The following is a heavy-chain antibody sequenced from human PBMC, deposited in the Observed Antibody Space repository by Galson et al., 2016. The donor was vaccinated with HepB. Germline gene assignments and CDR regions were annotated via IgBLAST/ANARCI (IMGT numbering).Heavy chain of an antibody. CDR3: ARGEQSSLYDY. CDR1: GYTFTTYG. J-gene: IGHJ4*02. V-gene: IGHV1-18*01. Sequence: SVKVSCKASGYTFTTYGITWVRQAPGQGLEWMGWISGYDGNTKYTQKLQGRVTMTTDTSPRTAYMEPRRLRSGDTAVYYCARGEQSSLYDYWGQGTLVSVSS. CDR2: ISGYDGNT. D-gene: IGHD6-13*01.